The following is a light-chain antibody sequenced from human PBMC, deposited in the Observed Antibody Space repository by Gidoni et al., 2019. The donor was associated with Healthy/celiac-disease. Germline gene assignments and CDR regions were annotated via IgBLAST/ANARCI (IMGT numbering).Light chain of an antibody. CDR1: QSVLYSSNNKNY. Sequence: DIVLTQSPDSLAVSLGERATINCKSSQSVLYSSNNKNYLAWYQQKPGQPHKLLIYWASTRDSGVPDRFSGSGSGTDFTFTISSLQAEDVAVYYCQQYYSTPITFGQGTRLEIK. J-gene: IGKJ5*01. V-gene: IGKV4-1*01. CDR3: QQYYSTPIT. CDR2: WAS.